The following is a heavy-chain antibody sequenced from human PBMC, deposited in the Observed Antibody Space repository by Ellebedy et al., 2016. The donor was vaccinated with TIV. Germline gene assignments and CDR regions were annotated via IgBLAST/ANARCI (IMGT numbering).Heavy chain of an antibody. CDR1: GFTFSSYS. CDR3: ERVGRSSLLSYYGMDV. Sequence: PGGSLRLSCAASGFTFSSYSMNWVRQAPGKGLEWVSYISSSSSTRYYADSVKGRFTISRDNAKNSLYLQMNSLRDEDTAVYYCERVGRSSLLSYYGMDVWGQGTTVTVSS. D-gene: IGHD6-6*01. CDR2: ISSSSSTR. J-gene: IGHJ6*02. V-gene: IGHV3-48*02.